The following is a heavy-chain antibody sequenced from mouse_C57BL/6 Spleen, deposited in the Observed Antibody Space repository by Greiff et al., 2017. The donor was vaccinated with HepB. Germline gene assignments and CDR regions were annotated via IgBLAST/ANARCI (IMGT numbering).Heavy chain of an antibody. CDR3: ARDKDGSSYWYVDV. J-gene: IGHJ1*03. Sequence: DVKLVESGGGLVKPGGSLKLSCAASGFTFSSYAMSWVRQTPEKRLEWVATISDGGSYTYYPDNVKGRFTISRDNAKNNLYLQMSHLKSEDTAMYYCARDKDGSSYWYVDVWGTGTTVTVSS. CDR1: GFTFSSYA. CDR2: ISDGGSYT. V-gene: IGHV5-4*01. D-gene: IGHD1-1*01.